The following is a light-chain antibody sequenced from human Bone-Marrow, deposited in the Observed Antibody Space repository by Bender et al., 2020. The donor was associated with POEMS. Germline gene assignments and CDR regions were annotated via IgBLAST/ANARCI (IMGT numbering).Light chain of an antibody. CDR3: TSYSGSDTWV. CDR2: DVT. J-gene: IGLJ3*02. V-gene: IGLV2-14*03. Sequence: QSALTQPASVSGSPGQSITIYCTGTSSDVGAYNYVSWYQQYPGKAPKLMIYDVTDRPSGVSNRFSGSKSGNTASLTVSGLQAEDEAHYYCTSYSGSDTWVFGGGTKLTVL. CDR1: SSDVGAYNY.